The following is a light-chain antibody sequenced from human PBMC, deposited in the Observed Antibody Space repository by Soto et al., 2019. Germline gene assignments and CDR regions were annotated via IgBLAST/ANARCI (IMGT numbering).Light chain of an antibody. J-gene: IGKJ1*01. Sequence: DIQMTQSPSTLPASVGDRVTITCRASQSISTRLAWYQQKPGRAPNLLIYKASDLKTGVPSRFSGSGSGTEFTLSITTLQPDDFATYYCQHSGTFGQGTKVEIK. V-gene: IGKV1-5*03. CDR2: KAS. CDR3: QHSGT. CDR1: QSISTR.